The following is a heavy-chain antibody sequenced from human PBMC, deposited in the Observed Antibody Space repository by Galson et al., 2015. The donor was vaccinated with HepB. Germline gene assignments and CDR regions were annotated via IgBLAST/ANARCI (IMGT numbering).Heavy chain of an antibody. V-gene: IGHV1-69*13. CDR1: GGTFSSYA. D-gene: IGHD4-23*01. CDR2: IIPIFGTA. Sequence: SVKVSCKASGGTFSSYAISWVRQAPGQGLEWMGGIIPIFGTANYAQKFQGRVTITADESTSTAYMELSSLGSEDTAVYYCARAGDSMTTVVSYFDYWGQGTLVTVSS. J-gene: IGHJ4*02. CDR3: ARAGDSMTTVVSYFDY.